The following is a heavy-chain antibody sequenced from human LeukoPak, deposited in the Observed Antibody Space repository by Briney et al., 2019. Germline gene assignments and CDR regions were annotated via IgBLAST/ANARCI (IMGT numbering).Heavy chain of an antibody. D-gene: IGHD1-7*01. CDR2: IYPGDSDT. CDR3: ARLEGWVTGTNGFPFDP. J-gene: IGHJ5*02. CDR1: GYSFTSYW. V-gene: IGHV5-51*01. Sequence: GESLKISCKGSGYSFTSYWIGWVRQMPGKGLEWMGIIYPGDSDTRYSPSFQGQVTISADKSISTAYLQWSSLKASDTAMYYCARLEGWVTGTNGFPFDPWGQGTLVTVSS.